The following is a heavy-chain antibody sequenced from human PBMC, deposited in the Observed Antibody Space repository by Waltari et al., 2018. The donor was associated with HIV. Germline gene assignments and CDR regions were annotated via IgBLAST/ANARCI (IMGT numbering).Heavy chain of an antibody. D-gene: IGHD5-18*01. J-gene: IGHJ5*02. Sequence: QLQLQESGPGLVKPSETLSLTCTVSGGSISTATYYWGWIRQPPRKGLEWIGSVYHSGSTYYNPSLKSRVTISVDTSKNQFSLKVRSVTAADTAVYYCARSINSVIQQRFDPWGQGTLVIVSS. V-gene: IGHV4-39*01. CDR3: ARSINSVIQQRFDP. CDR1: GGSISTATYY. CDR2: VYHSGST.